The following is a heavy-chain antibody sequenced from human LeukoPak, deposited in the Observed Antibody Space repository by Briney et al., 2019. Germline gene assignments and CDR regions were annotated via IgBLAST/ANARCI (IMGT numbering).Heavy chain of an antibody. D-gene: IGHD3-22*01. V-gene: IGHV4-59*01. Sequence: LETLSLTCTVSGGSISSYYWSWIRQPPGKGLEWIGYIYYSGSTNYNPSLKSRVTISVDTSKNQFSLKLSSVTAADTAVYYCARVLTHYYDSSGYLYYFDYWGQGTLVTVSS. CDR1: GGSISSYY. J-gene: IGHJ4*02. CDR2: IYYSGST. CDR3: ARVLTHYYDSSGYLYYFDY.